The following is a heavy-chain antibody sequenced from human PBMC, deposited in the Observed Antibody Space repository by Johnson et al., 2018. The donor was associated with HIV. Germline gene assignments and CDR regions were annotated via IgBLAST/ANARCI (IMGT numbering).Heavy chain of an antibody. Sequence: VQRVESGGGVVQPGGSLRLSCAASGFTFSSYGMHWVRQAPGKGLEWVAFIRYDGSNKYYADSVKGRFTISRDNSKNTLYLQMNSLRAEDTAVYYCAIVMVQGDAFDIWGQGTMVAVSS. CDR2: IRYDGSNK. V-gene: IGHV3-30*02. CDR3: AIVMVQGDAFDI. J-gene: IGHJ3*02. CDR1: GFTFSSYG. D-gene: IGHD3-10*01.